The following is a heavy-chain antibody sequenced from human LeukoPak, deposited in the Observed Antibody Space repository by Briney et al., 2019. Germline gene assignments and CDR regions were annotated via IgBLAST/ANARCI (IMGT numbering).Heavy chain of an antibody. Sequence: SETLSLTCTVSGGSISSGDYYWSWIRQPPGKGLEWIGYIYYSGSTYYNPSLKSRVTISVDTSKNQFSLKLSSVTAADTAVYYCARETNGPKWVTDVWGQGTTVTVSS. CDR2: IYYSGST. D-gene: IGHD5-18*01. V-gene: IGHV4-30-4*01. J-gene: IGHJ6*02. CDR1: GGSISSGDYY. CDR3: ARETNGPKWVTDV.